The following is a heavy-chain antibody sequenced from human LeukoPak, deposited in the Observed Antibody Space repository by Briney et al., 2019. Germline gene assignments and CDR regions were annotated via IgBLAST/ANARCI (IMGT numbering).Heavy chain of an antibody. CDR3: ARQVTFGYAFAYYFDY. V-gene: IGHV4-4*02. CDR1: GGSISSSNW. J-gene: IGHJ4*02. CDR2: IYHSGST. D-gene: IGHD5-18*01. Sequence: PSGTLSLTCAVSGGSISSSNWWSWVRQPPGKGLEWIGEIYHSGSTNYNPSLKSRVTIPVDKSKNQFSLKLSSVTAADTAVYYCARQVTFGYAFAYYFDYWGQGSLVTVSS.